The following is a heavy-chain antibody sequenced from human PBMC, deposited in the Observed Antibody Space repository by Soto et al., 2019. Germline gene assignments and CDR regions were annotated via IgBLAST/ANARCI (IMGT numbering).Heavy chain of an antibody. J-gene: IGHJ5*02. CDR1: GFTFSSYS. D-gene: IGHD6-19*01. CDR2: ISSSSSTI. Sequence: GGSLRLSCAASGFTFSSYSMNWVRQAPGKGLEWVSYISSSSSTIYYADSVKGRFTNSRDNAKNSLYLQMNSLRDEDTAVYYCARDHLAGRGPGGFDPWGQGTLVTVSS. V-gene: IGHV3-48*02. CDR3: ARDHLAGRGPGGFDP.